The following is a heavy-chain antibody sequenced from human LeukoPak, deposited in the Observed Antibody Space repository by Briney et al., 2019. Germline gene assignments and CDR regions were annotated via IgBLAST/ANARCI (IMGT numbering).Heavy chain of an antibody. CDR1: GFTFSGSA. CDR3: TRRYCSGGSCLVMSDY. J-gene: IGHJ4*02. CDR2: IRSKANSYAT. Sequence: SGGSLRLSCAASGFTFSGSAMHWVRQASGKGLEWVGRIRSKANSYATAYAASVKGRFTISRDDSKNTAYLQMNSLKTEDTAVYYCTRRYCSGGSCLVMSDYWGQGTLVTVSS. V-gene: IGHV3-73*01. D-gene: IGHD2-15*01.